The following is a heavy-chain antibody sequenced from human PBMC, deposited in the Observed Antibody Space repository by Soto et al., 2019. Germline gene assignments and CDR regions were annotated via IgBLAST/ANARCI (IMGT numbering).Heavy chain of an antibody. D-gene: IGHD5-12*01. V-gene: IGHV4-34*01. CDR1: GGSFSGYY. Sequence: SETLSLTCAVYGGSFSGYYWSWIRQPPGKGLEWIGEINHSGSTNYNPSLKSRVTISVDTSKNQFSLKLSSVTAADTAVYYCARGGPGWLRPRNAPFGYWGQGTLVTVSS. CDR2: INHSGST. CDR3: ARGGPGWLRPRNAPFGY. J-gene: IGHJ4*02.